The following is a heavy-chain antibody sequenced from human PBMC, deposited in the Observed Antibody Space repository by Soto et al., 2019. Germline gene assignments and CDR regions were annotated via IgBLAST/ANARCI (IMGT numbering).Heavy chain of an antibody. CDR3: AKTEFLDFGWLSVYYYYGMDV. J-gene: IGHJ6*02. Sequence: GGSMRLSCETSGFTFITFWLNWVRQAPGRGLEWVASINKGGSGTNYAGSVKGRFTISRDNAKNSLYLQMNSLRAEDTAVYYCAKTEFLDFGWLSVYYYYGMDVWGQGTTVTVSS. D-gene: IGHD3-9*01. CDR1: GFTFITFW. CDR2: INKGGSGT. V-gene: IGHV3-7*01.